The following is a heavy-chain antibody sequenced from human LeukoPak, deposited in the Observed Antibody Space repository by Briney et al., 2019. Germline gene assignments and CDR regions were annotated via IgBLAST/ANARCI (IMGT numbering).Heavy chain of an antibody. D-gene: IGHD5-12*01. J-gene: IGHJ4*02. CDR3: ARESLSATPIFDF. V-gene: IGHV1-69*04. CDR2: IIPILEGI. CDR1: GDTFSKYG. Sequence: ASVKVSCKASGDTFSKYGISWVRQAPGQGLEWMGRIIPILEGIDYAQKFQGRVSITADKSTSTAYMEVSSLKSEDTAVYYCARESLSATPIFDFWGRGTLVTVSS.